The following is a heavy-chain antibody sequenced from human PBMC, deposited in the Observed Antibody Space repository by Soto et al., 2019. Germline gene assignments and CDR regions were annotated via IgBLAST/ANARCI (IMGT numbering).Heavy chain of an antibody. Sequence: QVQLQESGPGLVKPSETLSLTCTVSGGSINNYYWSWIRQAPGKGLEWIGYIYYSGSVNYNPSLKSRVTISVDTSKNQFSLKLRSVTAADTAIYYCARYPLHCSGGNCYNFYYGLDVWGQGTTVTVPS. CDR2: IYYSGSV. CDR1: GGSINNYY. D-gene: IGHD2-15*01. J-gene: IGHJ6*02. CDR3: ARYPLHCSGGNCYNFYYGLDV. V-gene: IGHV4-59*01.